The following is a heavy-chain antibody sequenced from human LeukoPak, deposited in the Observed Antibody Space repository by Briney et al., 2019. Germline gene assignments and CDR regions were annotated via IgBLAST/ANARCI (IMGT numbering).Heavy chain of an antibody. CDR2: ISGSGGST. Sequence: GGSLRLSCAASGFTFSSYAMSWVRQAPGKGLEWVSAISGSGGSTYYADSVKGRFTISRDNSKNTLYLQMNSLRAEDTAVYYCAKDNDWRGSGWYIGLFDYWGQGTLVTVSS. D-gene: IGHD6-19*01. J-gene: IGHJ4*02. CDR3: AKDNDWRGSGWYIGLFDY. CDR1: GFTFSSYA. V-gene: IGHV3-23*01.